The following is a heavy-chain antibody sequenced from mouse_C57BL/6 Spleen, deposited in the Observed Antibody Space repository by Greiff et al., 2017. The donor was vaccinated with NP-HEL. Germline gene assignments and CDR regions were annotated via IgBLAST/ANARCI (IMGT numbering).Heavy chain of an antibody. CDR3: ARRDLGLRESAMDY. J-gene: IGHJ4*01. D-gene: IGHD2-4*01. V-gene: IGHV2-9-1*01. CDR1: GFSLTSYA. CDR2: LWTGGGT. Sequence: VQLVESGPGLVAPSQSLSITCTVSGFSLTSYAISWVRQPPGTGLEWLGVLWTGGGTNYNSALKSRLSISKDNSKSQVFLKMNSLQTDDTARYYCARRDLGLRESAMDYWGQGTSVTVSS.